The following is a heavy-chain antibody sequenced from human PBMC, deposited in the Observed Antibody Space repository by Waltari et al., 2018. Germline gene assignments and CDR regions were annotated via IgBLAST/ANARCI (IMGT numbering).Heavy chain of an antibody. D-gene: IGHD6-13*01. CDR2: ISSSSSYI. CDR1: GFTFSSHT. J-gene: IGHJ3*02. Sequence: EVQLVESGGGLVKPGGSLRRSCAASGFTFSSHTMHRVRQAPGKGLEWVSSISSSSSYIYYADSVKGRFTISRDNAKNSLYLQMNSLRAEDTAVYYCARVFVAAAGSHHDAFDIWGQGTMVTVSS. V-gene: IGHV3-21*03. CDR3: ARVFVAAAGSHHDAFDI.